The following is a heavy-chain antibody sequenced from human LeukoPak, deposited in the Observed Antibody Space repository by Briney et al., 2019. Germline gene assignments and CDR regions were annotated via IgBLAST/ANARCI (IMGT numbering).Heavy chain of an antibody. CDR1: EFSFGRHW. V-gene: IGHV3-7*03. Sequence: GGSLRLSCAASEFSFGRHWMNWVRQAPGKGLEWVANIRQDGSEKNYVDSVKGRFTISRDNAKNSLFLHMDSLRAEDTAVYYCAGGAGWLIDYWGQGTLVTVSS. D-gene: IGHD3-16*01. CDR2: IRQDGSEK. CDR3: AGGAGWLIDY. J-gene: IGHJ4*02.